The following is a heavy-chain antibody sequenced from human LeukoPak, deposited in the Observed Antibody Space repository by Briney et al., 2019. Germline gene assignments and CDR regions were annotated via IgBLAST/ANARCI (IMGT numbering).Heavy chain of an antibody. CDR1: GFTVSSNY. D-gene: IGHD7-27*01. CDR3: TSRIELWGDPDGDAFDI. J-gene: IGHJ3*02. Sequence: GGSLRLSCAASGFTVSSNYMSWVRQAPGKGLEWVSVIYSGGSTYYADSVKGRFTISRDNSKNTLYLQMNSLRAEDTAVYYCTSRIELWGDPDGDAFDIWGQGTMVTVSS. V-gene: IGHV3-53*01. CDR2: IYSGGST.